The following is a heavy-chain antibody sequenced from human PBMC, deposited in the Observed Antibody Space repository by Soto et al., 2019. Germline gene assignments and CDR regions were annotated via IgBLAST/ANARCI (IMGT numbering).Heavy chain of an antibody. CDR1: GFGFDITW. CDR2: IYPGDSDT. V-gene: IGHV5-51*01. J-gene: IGHJ5*02. Sequence: PGESLKISCKGSGFGFDITWLAWLRQVPGKGLEWVGIIYPGDSDTRYSPSLEGRVTLSVDKSITTAYLHLTSLNESDTGTYYCAKFQRYFDRTGYLDAWGQGTPVTVSS. CDR3: AKFQRYFDRTGYLDA. D-gene: IGHD3-9*01.